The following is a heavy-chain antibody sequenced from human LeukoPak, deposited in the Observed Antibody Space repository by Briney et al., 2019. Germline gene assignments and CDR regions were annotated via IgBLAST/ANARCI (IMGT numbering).Heavy chain of an antibody. Sequence: SETLSLTCTVSGGSINHYYWSWTRQPAGKGLEWIGRIYASRSAIYNPSLRGRVTMSVDTSRTQFSLELSSVTAADTAVYYCARDVDTFFDYWGQGTLVTVSS. J-gene: IGHJ4*02. CDR3: ARDVDTFFDY. D-gene: IGHD5-18*01. CDR2: IYASRSA. CDR1: GGSINHYY. V-gene: IGHV4-4*07.